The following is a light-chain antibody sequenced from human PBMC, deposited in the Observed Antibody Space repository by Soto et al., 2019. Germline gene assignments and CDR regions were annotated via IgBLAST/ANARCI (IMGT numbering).Light chain of an antibody. CDR1: SSNIGSNT. CDR2: NNN. V-gene: IGLV1-44*01. CDR3: AAWYDSLNDYVV. J-gene: IGLJ2*01. Sequence: QSVLTQPPSASGTPGQRVTISCSGSSSNIGSNTVNWYQQLPGTAPKLLIYNNNQRPSGVPDRFSGSKSGTSASLAISGLQSEDEADYYCAAWYDSLNDYVVFGGGTKLTVL.